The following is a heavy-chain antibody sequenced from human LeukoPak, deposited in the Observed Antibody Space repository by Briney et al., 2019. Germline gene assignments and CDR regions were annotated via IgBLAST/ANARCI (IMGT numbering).Heavy chain of an antibody. CDR2: IKQDGSEK. CDR1: GFTFSSYW. CDR3: AKDLASSGYYFSYFDY. D-gene: IGHD3-22*01. Sequence: GALRLSCAASGFTFSSYWMSWVRQAPGKGLEWVANIKQDGSEKYYVDSVKGRFTISRDNAKNTLYLQMNSLRAEDTAVYYCAKDLASSGYYFSYFDYWGQGTLVTVSS. V-gene: IGHV3-7*05. J-gene: IGHJ4*02.